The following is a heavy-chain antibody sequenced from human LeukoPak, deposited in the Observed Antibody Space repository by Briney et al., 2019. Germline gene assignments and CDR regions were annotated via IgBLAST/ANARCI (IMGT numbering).Heavy chain of an antibody. V-gene: IGHV6-1*01. Sequence: SQTLSLTCAISGDSVSINNAAWNWVRQSPLRGLEWLGRTYYRSKWYSDYAIAVKSRITINADTSKNQFSLQLTSVTPEDTALYYCATYAFDMWGQGTMVTVSS. CDR2: TYYRSKWYS. J-gene: IGHJ3*02. CDR1: GDSVSINNAA. CDR3: ATYAFDM.